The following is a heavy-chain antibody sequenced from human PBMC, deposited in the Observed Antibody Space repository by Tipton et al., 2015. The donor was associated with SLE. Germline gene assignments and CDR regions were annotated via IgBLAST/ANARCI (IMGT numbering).Heavy chain of an antibody. Sequence: TLSLTCTVSGGSISSGSHYWSWIRQPAGKGLEWIGRIYTSGSTNYNPSLKSRVTISVDTSKNQFSLKLSSVTAADTAGYYCARDPVAGRGIDYWGQGTLVTVPS. J-gene: IGHJ4*02. CDR3: ARDPVAGRGIDY. CDR2: IYTSGST. D-gene: IGHD6-19*01. V-gene: IGHV4-61*02. CDR1: GGSISSGSHY.